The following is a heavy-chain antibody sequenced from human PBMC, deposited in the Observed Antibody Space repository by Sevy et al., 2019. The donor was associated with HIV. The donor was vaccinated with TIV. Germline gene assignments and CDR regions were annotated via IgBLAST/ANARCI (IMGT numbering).Heavy chain of an antibody. D-gene: IGHD3-22*01. Sequence: GGSLRLSCAASGFTFSSYAMCWVRQAPGKGLEWVSAISGSGGSTYYADSVKGRFTISRDNSKNTLYLQMNSLRAEDTAVYYCARYHYYDSSGYYMMDVWGKGTTVTVSS. J-gene: IGHJ6*04. V-gene: IGHV3-23*01. CDR2: ISGSGGST. CDR3: ARYHYYDSSGYYMMDV. CDR1: GFTFSSYA.